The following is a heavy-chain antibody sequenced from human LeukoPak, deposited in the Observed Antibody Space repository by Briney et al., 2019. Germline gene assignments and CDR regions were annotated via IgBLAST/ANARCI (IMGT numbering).Heavy chain of an antibody. CDR3: ARDASNWSAFDS. D-gene: IGHD1-20*01. Sequence: GASVKVSSKASGYTFSGYSMHWVRQAPGQGLEWMGRINPNSGVTYYAQKFQGRVTMTSDTSITTAYMELSRLTSDDTATYYCARDASNWSAFDSWGQGTLVIVSS. J-gene: IGHJ5*01. CDR2: INPNSGVT. V-gene: IGHV1-2*06. CDR1: GYTFSGYS.